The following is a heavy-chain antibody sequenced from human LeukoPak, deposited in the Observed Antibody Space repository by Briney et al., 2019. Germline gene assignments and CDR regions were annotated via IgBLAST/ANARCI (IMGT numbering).Heavy chain of an antibody. CDR1: GFTFSSYA. CDR3: AKDPTIIAAADPPDY. J-gene: IGHJ4*02. Sequence: GGSLRLSCAASGFTFSSYAMSWVRQAPGMGLEWVSAISGSGGSTYYADSVKGRFTISRDNSKNTLYLQMNSLRAEDAAVYYCAKDPTIIAAADPPDYWGQGTLVTVSS. D-gene: IGHD6-13*01. CDR2: ISGSGGST. V-gene: IGHV3-23*01.